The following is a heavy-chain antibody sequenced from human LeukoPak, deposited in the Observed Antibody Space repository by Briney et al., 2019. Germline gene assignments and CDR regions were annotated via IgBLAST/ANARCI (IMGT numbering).Heavy chain of an antibody. CDR3: ARGGPEWPLDY. CDR1: GFSFSGYS. J-gene: IGHJ4*02. Sequence: GGSLRLSCAASGFSFSGYSMNWVRQAPGKGLEWVSSISSSSGYIYYADSVKGRFTISRDNAKNSLYLQMNSLRADDTAVYYCARGGPEWPLDYWGQGTLVTVSS. D-gene: IGHD3-3*01. V-gene: IGHV3-21*01. CDR2: ISSSSGYI.